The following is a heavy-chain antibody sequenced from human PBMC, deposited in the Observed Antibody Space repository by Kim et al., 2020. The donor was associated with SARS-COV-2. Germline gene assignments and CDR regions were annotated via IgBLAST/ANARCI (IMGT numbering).Heavy chain of an antibody. CDR2: SGST. CDR3: ARGPPLGP. Sequence: SGSTNYNPSLKSRVTISVDTSKNQFSLKLSSVTAADTAVYYCARGPPLGPWGQGTLVTVSS. J-gene: IGHJ5*02. V-gene: IGHV4-59*09.